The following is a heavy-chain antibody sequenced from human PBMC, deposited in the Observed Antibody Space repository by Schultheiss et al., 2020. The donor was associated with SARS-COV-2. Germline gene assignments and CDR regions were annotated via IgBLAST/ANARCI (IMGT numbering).Heavy chain of an antibody. V-gene: IGHV3-30*18. CDR3: AKDPDFGSRYYYYYMDV. Sequence: GESLKISCAASGFTFSSYAMSWVRQAPGKGLEWVAVISYDGSNKYYADSVKGRFTISRDNSKNTLYLQMNSLRAEDTAVYYCAKDPDFGSRYYYYYMDVWGKGTTVTVSS. CDR1: GFTFSSYA. J-gene: IGHJ6*03. CDR2: ISYDGSNK. D-gene: IGHD3-10*01.